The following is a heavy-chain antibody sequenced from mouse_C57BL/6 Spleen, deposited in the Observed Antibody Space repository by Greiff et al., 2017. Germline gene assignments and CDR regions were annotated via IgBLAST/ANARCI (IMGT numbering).Heavy chain of an antibody. CDR2: ISDGGSYT. CDR1: GFTFSSYA. D-gene: IGHD1-1*01. CDR3: ARGDHYYGSSYAY. V-gene: IGHV5-4*03. J-gene: IGHJ3*01. Sequence: EVMLVESGGGLVKPGGSLKLSCAASGFTFSSYAMSWVRQTPEKRLEWVATISDGGSYTYYPDNVKGRFTLSRDNAKNNLYLQMSHLKSEDTAMYYCARGDHYYGSSYAYWGQGTLVTVSA.